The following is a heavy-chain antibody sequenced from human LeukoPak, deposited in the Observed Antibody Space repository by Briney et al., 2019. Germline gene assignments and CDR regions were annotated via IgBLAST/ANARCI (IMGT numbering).Heavy chain of an antibody. J-gene: IGHJ6*03. CDR1: GGTFSSYA. D-gene: IGHD6-6*01. CDR2: IIPIFGTA. V-gene: IGHV1-69*05. CDR3: ARSCSSSLYYYYYYMDV. Sequence: SVKVSCKASGGTFSSYAISWVRQAPGQGLEWMGGIIPIFGTANYAQKFQGRVTITTDESTSTAYMELSSLRSEDTAVYYCARSCSSSLYYYYYYMDVWGKGTTVTVS.